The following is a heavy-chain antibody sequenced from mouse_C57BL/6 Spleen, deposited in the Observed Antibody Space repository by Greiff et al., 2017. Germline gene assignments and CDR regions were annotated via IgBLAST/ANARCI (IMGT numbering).Heavy chain of an antibody. J-gene: IGHJ4*01. CDR2: IWWDADK. CDR3: ARIRDYDYDGYAMYY. Sequence: ESGPGILQPSQTLSLTCSFSGFSLSTFGMGVGWIRQPSGKGLEWLAHIWWDADKYYNPALKSRLTISKATSKNQVFLKIANVDTADTATYYCARIRDYDYDGYAMYYWGQGTSVTVSS. CDR1: GFSLSTFGMG. D-gene: IGHD2-4*01. V-gene: IGHV8-8*01.